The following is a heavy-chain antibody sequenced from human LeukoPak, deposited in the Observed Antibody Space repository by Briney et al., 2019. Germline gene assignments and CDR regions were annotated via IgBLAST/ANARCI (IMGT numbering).Heavy chain of an antibody. J-gene: IGHJ4*02. CDR2: IYHSGST. D-gene: IGHD3-10*01. Sequence: SETLSLTCTVSAYSISSGYYWGWIRQPPGKGLDWIGSIYHSGSTYYNPSLKSRVTISVDTSKNQFSLKLSSVTAADTAVYYCAKDRRAGSYDYWGQGTLVTVSS. CDR1: AYSISSGYY. V-gene: IGHV4-38-2*02. CDR3: AKDRRAGSYDY.